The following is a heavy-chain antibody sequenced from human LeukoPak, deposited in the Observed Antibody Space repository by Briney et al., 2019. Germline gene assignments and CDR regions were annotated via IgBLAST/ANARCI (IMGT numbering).Heavy chain of an antibody. V-gene: IGHV1-2*02. CDR1: GYTFTGSY. D-gene: IGHD2-15*01. CDR2: INPNSGGT. Sequence: ASVKVSCTASGYTFTGSYIHWVRQAPGQGLEWMGWINPNSGGTSSAQKFQGRVTMTRDTSVSTAYMELSRLRSDDTALYYCARETRYCSGGRCYFIYWGQGTLVTVSS. J-gene: IGHJ4*02. CDR3: ARETRYCSGGRCYFIY.